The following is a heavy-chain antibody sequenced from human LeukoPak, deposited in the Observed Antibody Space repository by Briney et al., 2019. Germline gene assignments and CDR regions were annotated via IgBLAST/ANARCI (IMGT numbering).Heavy chain of an antibody. Sequence: GGSLRLSSAASGFSFSDYYMSRSRQAPGKGLEWVSYMSSSGSAIYYADSVKGRFTISRDNAKNSLYLEMNSLRAEDTAVYYCERTGIHLWLDSLDYWGQGTLVTVSS. J-gene: IGHJ4*02. CDR3: ERTGIHLWLDSLDY. D-gene: IGHD5-18*01. CDR1: GFSFSDYY. V-gene: IGHV3-11*04. CDR2: MSSSGSAI.